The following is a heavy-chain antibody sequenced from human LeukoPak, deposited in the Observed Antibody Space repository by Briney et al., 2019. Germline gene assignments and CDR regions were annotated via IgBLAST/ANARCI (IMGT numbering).Heavy chain of an antibody. CDR1: GGTFSSYA. CDR2: IIPILGIA. J-gene: IGHJ4*02. CDR3: ARAGYQLLDY. D-gene: IGHD2-2*01. V-gene: IGHV1-69*04. Sequence: ASVKVSCKASGGTFSSYAISWVRQAPGQGLEWVGRIIPILGIANYAQKFQGRVTITADKSTSTAYMELSSLRSEDTAVYYCARAGYQLLDYWGQGTLVTVSS.